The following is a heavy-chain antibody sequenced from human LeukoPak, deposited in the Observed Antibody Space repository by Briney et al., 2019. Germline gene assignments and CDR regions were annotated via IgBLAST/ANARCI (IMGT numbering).Heavy chain of an antibody. D-gene: IGHD3-3*01. V-gene: IGHV4-34*01. CDR3: ARGKVAYDFWSGLLQSYYYGMDV. Sequence: SETLSLTCAVYGGSFSGYYWSWIRQPPGKGLEWIGEINHSGSTNYNPSLESRVTISVDTSKNQFSLKLSSVTAADTAVYYCARGKVAYDFWSGLLQSYYYGMDVWGQGTTVTVSS. CDR2: INHSGST. J-gene: IGHJ6*02. CDR1: GGSFSGYY.